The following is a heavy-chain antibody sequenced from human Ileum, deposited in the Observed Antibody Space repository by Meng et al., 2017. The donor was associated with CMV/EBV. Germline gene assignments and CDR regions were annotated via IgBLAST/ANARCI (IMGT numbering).Heavy chain of an antibody. CDR1: GFTFSAYG. Sequence: VQVMESGGGVVQPGGSLRLSCAVSGFTFSAYGSHWVRQAPGKGLEWVAHIRYDGSNEYYADSVKGRFTIARDDSKNTLYLQMNSLTAEDTAIYYCAKDPGNPDTLDYWGQGTLVTVSS. D-gene: IGHD5-18*01. CDR3: AKDPGNPDTLDY. CDR2: IRYDGSNE. V-gene: IGHV3-30*02. J-gene: IGHJ4*02.